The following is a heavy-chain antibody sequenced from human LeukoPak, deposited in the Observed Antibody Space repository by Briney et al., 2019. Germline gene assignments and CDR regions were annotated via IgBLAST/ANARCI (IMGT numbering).Heavy chain of an antibody. D-gene: IGHD6-19*01. CDR3: ARVRSSGWGKGFDY. Sequence: LETLSLTCTVSGGSISSYYWSWIRQPPGKGLEWIGYIYYSGSTNYNPSLKSRVTISVDTSKNQFSLKLSSVTAADTAVYYCARVRSSGWGKGFDYWGQGTLVTVSS. V-gene: IGHV4-59*01. CDR2: IYYSGST. J-gene: IGHJ4*02. CDR1: GGSISSYY.